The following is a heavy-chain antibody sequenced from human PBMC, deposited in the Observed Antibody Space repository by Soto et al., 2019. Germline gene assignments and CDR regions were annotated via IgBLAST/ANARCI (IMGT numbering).Heavy chain of an antibody. CDR3: ASTPSPGGDWFDP. CDR2: IIPIFGTA. D-gene: IGHD3-10*01. J-gene: IGHJ5*02. Sequence: SVKVSCKASGGTFSSYAISWVRQAPGQGLDWMGGIIPIFGTANYAQKFQGRVTITADESTSTAYMELSSLRSEDTAVYYCASTPSPGGDWFDPWGQGTLVTVSS. V-gene: IGHV1-69*13. CDR1: GGTFSSYA.